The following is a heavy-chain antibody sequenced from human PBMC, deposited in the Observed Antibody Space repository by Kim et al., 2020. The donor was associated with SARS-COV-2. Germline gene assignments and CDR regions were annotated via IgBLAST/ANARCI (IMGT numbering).Heavy chain of an antibody. J-gene: IGHJ4*02. CDR3: ARPGYSSGWTLLY. Sequence: GGSLRLSCAASGFTFSSDSMNWVRQAPGKGLEWVSSISSSSSYIYYADSVKGRFTICIDNAKNSLYLQMNRLSAEDTAVYYCARPGYSSGWTLLYRGQGALVTVSS. D-gene: IGHD6-19*01. V-gene: IGHV3-21*01. CDR2: ISSSSSYI. CDR1: GFTFSSDS.